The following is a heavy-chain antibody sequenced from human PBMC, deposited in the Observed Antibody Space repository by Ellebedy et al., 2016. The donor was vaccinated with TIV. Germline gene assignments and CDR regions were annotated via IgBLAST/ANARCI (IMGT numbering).Heavy chain of an antibody. D-gene: IGHD1-26*01. CDR3: ATTTGAYYRQPPAS. J-gene: IGHJ5*02. CDR1: GFTFSSYW. CDR2: INSDGSST. V-gene: IGHV3-74*01. Sequence: PGGSLRLSCAASGFTFSSYWMHWVRQAPGKGLVWVSRINSDGSSTSYADSVKGRFTISRDNAKNTLYLQMNSLRAEDTAVYYCATTTGAYYRQPPASWGRGTLVTVSS.